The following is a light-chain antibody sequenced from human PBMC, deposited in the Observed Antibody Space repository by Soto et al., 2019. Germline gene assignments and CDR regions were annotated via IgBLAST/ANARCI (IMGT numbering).Light chain of an antibody. V-gene: IGKV1-12*01. CDR2: AAS. CDR3: QQRTNWPWT. J-gene: IGKJ1*01. CDR1: QGISSW. Sequence: DIQMTQSPSSVSASVGDRVTITCRASQGISSWLVWYQQKPGKAPKLLIYAASSLQSGVPSRFSGSGSGTEFTLTISSLQPEDSGVYYCQQRTNWPWTFGQGTKVDIK.